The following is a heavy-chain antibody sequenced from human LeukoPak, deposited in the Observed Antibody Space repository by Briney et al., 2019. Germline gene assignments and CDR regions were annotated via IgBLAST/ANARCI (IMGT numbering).Heavy chain of an antibody. Sequence: GGSLRLSCAASGFTFSSYTMNWVRQAPGKGLEWVSSITSSSSYIYYADSVKGRFTISRDNAKNSLYLQMNSLRAEDTAVYYCARDPYSGRYGDYYYYMDVWGKGTTVTISS. CDR2: ITSSSSYI. J-gene: IGHJ6*03. CDR1: GFTFSSYT. V-gene: IGHV3-21*01. D-gene: IGHD1-26*01. CDR3: ARDPYSGRYGDYYYYMDV.